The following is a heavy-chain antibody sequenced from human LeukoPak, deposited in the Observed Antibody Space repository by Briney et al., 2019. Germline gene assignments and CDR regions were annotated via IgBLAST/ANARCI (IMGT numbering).Heavy chain of an antibody. CDR1: GFTFSSYA. J-gene: IGHJ1*01. V-gene: IGHV3-23*01. CDR2: ISGSGGST. CDR3: AKDGTGTMIVVVIHPAEYFQH. D-gene: IGHD3-22*01. Sequence: GGSLRLSCAASGFTFSSYAMSWVRQAPGKGLKWVSAISGSGGSTYYADSVKGRFTISRDNSKNTLYLQMNSLRAEDTAVYYCAKDGTGTMIVVVIHPAEYFQHWGQGTLVTVSS.